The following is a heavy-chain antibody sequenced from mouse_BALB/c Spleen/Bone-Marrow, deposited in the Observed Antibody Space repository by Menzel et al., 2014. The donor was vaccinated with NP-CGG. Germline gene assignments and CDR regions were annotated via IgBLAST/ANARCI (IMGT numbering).Heavy chain of an antibody. CDR2: IYPGDGDT. CDR3: ARAEGNSCAMDY. Sequence: VQLQESGAELVRPGSSVKISCKASGYAFSSYWMNWVKQRPGQGLEWIGQIYPGDGDTNYNGKFKGKATLTADKSSSTAYMQHSSLTSEDSAVYFCARAEGNSCAMDYWGQGTSVTASS. J-gene: IGHJ4*01. CDR1: GYAFSSYW. V-gene: IGHV1-80*01.